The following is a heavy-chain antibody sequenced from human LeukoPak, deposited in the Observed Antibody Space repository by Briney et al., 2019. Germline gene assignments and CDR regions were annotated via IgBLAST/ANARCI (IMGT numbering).Heavy chain of an antibody. V-gene: IGHV3-30*18. Sequence: HTGGSLRLSCAASGFTFSSYAMSWVRQAPGKGLQWVAVIGYDGNKKYYADSVKGRFTISRDNSKNTLYLQMNSLRAEDTAVYYCANYGSAYYFDYWGQGTLVTVSS. CDR3: ANYGSAYYFDY. CDR2: IGYDGNKK. CDR1: GFTFSSYA. D-gene: IGHD3-10*01. J-gene: IGHJ4*02.